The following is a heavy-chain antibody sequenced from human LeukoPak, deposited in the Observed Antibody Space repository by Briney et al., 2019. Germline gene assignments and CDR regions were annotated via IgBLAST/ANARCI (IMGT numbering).Heavy chain of an antibody. CDR2: ISGTGGTT. Sequence: GGSLRLSCAAAGFTFSNYAMTWVRQAPGKGLEWVSGISGTGGTTYYADSVKGRFTISRDSSKNRLYLQMNSLRAEDTAVYYCAKVQDGSGSYYPNFDYWGQGTLVTVSS. J-gene: IGHJ4*02. CDR3: AKVQDGSGSYYPNFDY. D-gene: IGHD3-10*01. CDR1: GFTFSNYA. V-gene: IGHV3-23*01.